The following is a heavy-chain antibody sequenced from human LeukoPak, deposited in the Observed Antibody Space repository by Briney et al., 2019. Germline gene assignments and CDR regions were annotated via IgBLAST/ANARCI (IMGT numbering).Heavy chain of an antibody. D-gene: IGHD6-19*01. CDR1: GDSVSSNSAA. J-gene: IGHJ5*02. CDR2: TYYRSKWYN. V-gene: IGHV6-1*01. Sequence: SSQTLSLTCAISGDSVSSNSAAWNWISQSPSRGLEWLGRTYYRSKWYNDYAVSVKSRITINPDTSKNQFSLQLNSVTPEDTAVYYCASSRYSSGWYDWFDPWGQGTLVTVSS. CDR3: ASSRYSSGWYDWFDP.